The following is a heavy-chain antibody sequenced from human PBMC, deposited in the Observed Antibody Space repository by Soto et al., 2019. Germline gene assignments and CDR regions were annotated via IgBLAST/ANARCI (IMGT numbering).Heavy chain of an antibody. Sequence: SETLSLTCTVSGGSISSSSYYWGWIRQPPGKGLEWIGSIYYSGSTYYNPSLKSRVTISVDTSKNQFSLKLSSVTAADTAVYYCARGLGYSYGHWGQGTLVTVSS. CDR3: ARGLGYSYGH. V-gene: IGHV4-39*07. CDR1: GGSISSSSYY. CDR2: IYYSGST. D-gene: IGHD5-18*01. J-gene: IGHJ4*02.